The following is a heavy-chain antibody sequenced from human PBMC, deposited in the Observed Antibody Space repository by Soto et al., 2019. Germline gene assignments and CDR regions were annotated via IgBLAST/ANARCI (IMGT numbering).Heavy chain of an antibody. CDR2: FDPEDGET. J-gene: IGHJ4*02. Sequence: ASVKVSSKDSGYTFTSYDIIWVRQAPGQGLEWMGGFDPEDGETNYAQKFQGRVTMTEDTSTDTAYMELSSLRSEDTAVYYCATPRRYSSGGYGYWGQGTLVTVSS. CDR3: ATPRRYSSGGYGY. V-gene: IGHV1-24*01. D-gene: IGHD6-19*01. CDR1: GYTFTSYD.